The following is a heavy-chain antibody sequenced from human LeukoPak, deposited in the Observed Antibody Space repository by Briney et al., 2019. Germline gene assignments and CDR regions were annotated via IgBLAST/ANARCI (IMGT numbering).Heavy chain of an antibody. Sequence: SETLSLTCTVSGESISSGSYYWGWIRQPPGKGLEWIASIYYAGTTYYNPSLKSRVTISVDTSKNQFSLKLTSVTAADTAVYYCARLGYYYDSSAKGAFDYWGQGTLVTVSS. V-gene: IGHV4-39*01. D-gene: IGHD3-22*01. CDR2: IYYAGTT. CDR1: GESISSGSYY. CDR3: ARLGYYYDSSAKGAFDY. J-gene: IGHJ4*02.